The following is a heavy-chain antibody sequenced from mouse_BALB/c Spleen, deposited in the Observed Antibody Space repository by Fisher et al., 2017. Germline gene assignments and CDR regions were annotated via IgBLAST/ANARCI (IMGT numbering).Heavy chain of an antibody. CDR3: ARGYDYDGYAMDY. Sequence: KFKGKATLTVDKSSSTAYMELRSLTSEDSAVYYCARGYDYDGYAMDYWGQGTSVTVSS. V-gene: IGHV1-26*01. D-gene: IGHD2-4*01. J-gene: IGHJ4*01.